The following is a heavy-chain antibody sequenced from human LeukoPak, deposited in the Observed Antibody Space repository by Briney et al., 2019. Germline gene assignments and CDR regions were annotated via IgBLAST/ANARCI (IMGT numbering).Heavy chain of an antibody. J-gene: IGHJ4*02. Sequence: GGSLRLSCAASGFTFSSYAMSWVRQAPGKGLEWVSAISGGGGSTYYADSVKGRFTISRDNSKNTLYLQMNSLRAEDTAVYYCARPYMDTAMVTGTTFDYWGQGTLVTVSS. CDR1: GFTFSSYA. D-gene: IGHD5-18*01. CDR2: ISGGGGST. CDR3: ARPYMDTAMVTGTTFDY. V-gene: IGHV3-23*01.